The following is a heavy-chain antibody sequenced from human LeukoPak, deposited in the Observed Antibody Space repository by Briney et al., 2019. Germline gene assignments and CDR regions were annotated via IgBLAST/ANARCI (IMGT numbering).Heavy chain of an antibody. CDR2: ISGSGGTT. J-gene: IGHJ4*02. CDR1: GFTFSSYA. D-gene: IGHD3-16*02. Sequence: GGSLRLSCAASGFTFSSYAMSWVRQAPGKGLEWVSAISGSGGTTYYADSVKGRFTISRDNAKNSLYLQMNSLRAEDTALYYCAKDKAFGGVIGDFDYWGQGTLVTVSS. CDR3: AKDKAFGGVIGDFDY. V-gene: IGHV3-23*01.